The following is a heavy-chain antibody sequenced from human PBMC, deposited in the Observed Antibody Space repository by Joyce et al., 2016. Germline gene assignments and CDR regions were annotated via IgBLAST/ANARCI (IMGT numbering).Heavy chain of an antibody. CDR1: GFTFSSYS. J-gene: IGHJ4*02. CDR2: LSSSSSYI. V-gene: IGHV3-21*01. Sequence: EVQLVESGGGLVKPGGSLRLSCAASGFTFSSYSMSWVRQAPGKGLEWVSSLSSSSSYIKYTDSVKGRFTISRDNAKNSLYLLMNSLRVEDTAVYYCARSSYTNSIFDYWGQGTLVTVSS. D-gene: IGHD3-16*01. CDR3: ARSSYTNSIFDY.